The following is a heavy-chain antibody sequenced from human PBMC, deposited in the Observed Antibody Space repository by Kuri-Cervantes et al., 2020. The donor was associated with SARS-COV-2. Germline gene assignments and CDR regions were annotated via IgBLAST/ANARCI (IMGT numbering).Heavy chain of an antibody. D-gene: IGHD1-20*01. CDR2: IKSKTDGGTT. V-gene: IGHV3-15*01. Sequence: LSLTCAASGLTFSNAWMSWVRQAPGKGLEWVGRIKSKTDGGTTDYAAPVKGRFTISGDDSKNTLYLQMNSLKTEDTAVYYCTTSITGTPFDYWGQGTLVTVSS. CDR3: TTSITGTPFDY. J-gene: IGHJ4*02. CDR1: GLTFSNAW.